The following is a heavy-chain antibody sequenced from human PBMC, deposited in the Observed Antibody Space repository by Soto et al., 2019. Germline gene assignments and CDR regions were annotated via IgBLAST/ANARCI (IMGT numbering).Heavy chain of an antibody. CDR2: IWYDGSNK. CDR1: GFTFSIYG. CDR3: ARDLYDNQGLLNY. V-gene: IGHV3-33*01. J-gene: IGHJ4*02. D-gene: IGHD3-22*01. Sequence: SLRLSCAASGFTFSIYGIHWVRQAPGKGLEWVAVIWYDGSNKYYADSVKGRFTISRDNSKNTLYLQMNSLRAEDTAIYYCARDLYDNQGLLNYWGQGTLVTVSS.